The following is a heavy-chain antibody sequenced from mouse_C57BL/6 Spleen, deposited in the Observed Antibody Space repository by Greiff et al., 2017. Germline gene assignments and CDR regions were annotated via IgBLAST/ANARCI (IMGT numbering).Heavy chain of an antibody. J-gene: IGHJ4*01. CDR2: INPNNGGT. CDR1: GYTFTDYY. V-gene: IGHV1-26*01. D-gene: IGHD3-3*01. Sequence: VQLQQSGPELVKPGASVKISCKASGYTFTDYYMNWVKQSHGKSLEWIGDINPNNGGTSYNQKFKGKATLTVDKSSSTAYMELRSLTSEDSAVYYCAREGRWGAMDYWGQGTSVTVSS. CDR3: AREGRWGAMDY.